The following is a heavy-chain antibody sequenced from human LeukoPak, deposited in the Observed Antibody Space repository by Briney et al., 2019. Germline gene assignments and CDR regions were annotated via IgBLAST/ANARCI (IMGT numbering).Heavy chain of an antibody. CDR1: AYPIMSGYY. V-gene: IGHV4-38-2*01. J-gene: IGHJ4*02. CDR3: PSNVTAGYFDY. CDR2: IYHNWGI. Sequence: SETLSLTCAVFAYPIMSGYYCGWIRQPPGKGLEWIATIYHNWGIYFNPSLKSRVTISLDTSKNQFSLKLTSVTAADTAMYDGPSNVTAGYFDYWGQGILVTVSS.